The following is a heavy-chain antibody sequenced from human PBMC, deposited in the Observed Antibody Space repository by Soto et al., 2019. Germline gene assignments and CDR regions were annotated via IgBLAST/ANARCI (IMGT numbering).Heavy chain of an antibody. CDR2: IKSKTDGGTT. D-gene: IGHD3-22*01. CDR3: TTDSDFTMIFGRFDF. V-gene: IGHV3-15*07. CDR1: GFTFSDAW. J-gene: IGHJ4*01. Sequence: GGSLRLSCAASGFTFSDAWINWVRQAPGKGLEWAGRIKSKTDGGTTDFAAPVKGSFAISRDDSKNMAYLQMNSLKTDDTAVNYCTTDSDFTMIFGRFDFWGLGTLVTVSS.